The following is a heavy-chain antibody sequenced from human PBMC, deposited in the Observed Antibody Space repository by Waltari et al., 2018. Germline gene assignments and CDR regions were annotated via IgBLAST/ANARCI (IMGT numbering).Heavy chain of an antibody. CDR1: GGSISIDTDY. CDR2: IYYSGST. J-gene: IGHJ4*02. CDR3: ARHQVGVTPFDY. V-gene: IGHV4-39*07. Sequence: QLQLQESGPGLVKPSETLSLSCTVSGGSISIDTDYWGWIRRPPGKGLEWIGTIYYSGSTQYNPSLKSRVTISIDTSKNQFSQKLNSVTAADTAVYYCARHQVGVTPFDYWGQGILVTVSS. D-gene: IGHD1-26*01.